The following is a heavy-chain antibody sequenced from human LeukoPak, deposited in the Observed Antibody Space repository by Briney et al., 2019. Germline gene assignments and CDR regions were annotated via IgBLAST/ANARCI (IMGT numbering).Heavy chain of an antibody. V-gene: IGHV3-21*01. J-gene: IGHJ4*02. D-gene: IGHD6-19*01. CDR3: ARAVSGWPPRDY. Sequence: GGSLRLSCAASGFTFSSYSMNWVRQAPGKGLEGVSSISSSSSYIYYADSVKGRFTISRDNAKNSLYLQMNSLRAEDTAVYYCARAVSGWPPRDYWGQGTLVTVSS. CDR2: ISSSSSYI. CDR1: GFTFSSYS.